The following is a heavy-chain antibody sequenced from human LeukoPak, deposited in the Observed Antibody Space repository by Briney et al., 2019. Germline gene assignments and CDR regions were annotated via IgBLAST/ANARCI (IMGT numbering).Heavy chain of an antibody. CDR1: GFTFSSYA. V-gene: IGHV3-30*04. CDR3: AKDLMRDRWFGES. D-gene: IGHD3-10*01. J-gene: IGHJ5*02. CDR2: ISYDGSNK. Sequence: GRSLRLSCAASGFTFSSYAMHWVRQAPGKGLEWVAVISYDGSNKYYAGSVKGRFTISRDNPKNTLYLEMSSLRVEDTAVYYCAKDLMRDRWFGESWGQGTLVTVSS.